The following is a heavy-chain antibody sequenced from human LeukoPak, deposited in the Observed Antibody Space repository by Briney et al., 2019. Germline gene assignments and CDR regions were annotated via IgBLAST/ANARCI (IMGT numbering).Heavy chain of an antibody. J-gene: IGHJ6*02. V-gene: IGHV3-7*03. D-gene: IGHD3-16*01. Sequence: GGSLRLSCAASGFTFSSYWMNWARQARGKGLEWVASIIHNGNVNYYVESVKGRFTISRDNAKNSLYLQMSNLRAEDTAVYFCARGGGLDVWGQGATVTVSS. CDR3: ARGGGLDV. CDR2: IIHNGNVN. CDR1: GFTFSSYW.